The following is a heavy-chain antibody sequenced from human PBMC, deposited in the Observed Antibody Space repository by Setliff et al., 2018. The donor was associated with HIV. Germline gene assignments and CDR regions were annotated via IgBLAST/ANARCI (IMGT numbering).Heavy chain of an antibody. Sequence: PSETLSLTCAVYGGSFRGYYWNWIRQPPGKGLEWIGEINHSGSTNYNPSLKSRVTMSVDTSKSQFSLKLSSVTAADTALYYCARGSDYIWGNYRFPFDYWGQGTRGTVSS. D-gene: IGHD3-16*02. CDR3: ARGSDYIWGNYRFPFDY. CDR2: INHSGST. J-gene: IGHJ4*02. V-gene: IGHV4-34*01. CDR1: GGSFRGYY.